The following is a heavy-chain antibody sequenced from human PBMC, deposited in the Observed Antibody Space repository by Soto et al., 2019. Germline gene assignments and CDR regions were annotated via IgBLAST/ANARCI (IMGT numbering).Heavy chain of an antibody. D-gene: IGHD3-16*02. CDR2: IIPIFGTA. Sequence: QVQLVQSGAEVKKPGSSVKVSCKASGSTFSSYAISWVRQAPGQGLEWMGGIIPIFGTANYAQKFQGRVTITADESTSTAYMELSSLRSEDQAVYYCARDRVTFGGVIVGGWFDPWGQGTLVTVSS. CDR3: ARDRVTFGGVIVGGWFDP. CDR1: GSTFSSYA. V-gene: IGHV1-69*01. J-gene: IGHJ5*02.